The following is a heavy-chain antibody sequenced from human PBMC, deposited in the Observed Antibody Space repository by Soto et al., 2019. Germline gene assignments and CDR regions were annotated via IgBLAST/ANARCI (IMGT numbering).Heavy chain of an antibody. CDR3: ARLGGSYAVPHFDY. CDR1: GGSISNYY. D-gene: IGHD1-26*01. Sequence: PSETLSLTCTVSGGSISNYYWSWIRQPPGRGLEWIGHIFYSGSTNYNPALKSRVTLSVDTSKNQFSLKLSSVTAADTAVYYCARLGGSYAVPHFDYWGQGTLVTVSS. CDR2: IFYSGST. V-gene: IGHV4-59*08. J-gene: IGHJ4*02.